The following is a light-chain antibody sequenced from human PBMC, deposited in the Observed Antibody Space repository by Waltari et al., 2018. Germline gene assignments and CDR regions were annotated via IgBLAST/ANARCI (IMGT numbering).Light chain of an antibody. CDR1: QRVGRA. Sequence: EIVLRQSPGTLALSPGERATLSCRASQRVGRAFAWYQQKPGQAPRLLMYDASSRTTGIPGRFRGSGSVTDFSLTISRVEPEDFAVYYCQMYVRLPVTFGQGTKVEVK. CDR2: DAS. CDR3: QMYVRLPVT. J-gene: IGKJ1*01. V-gene: IGKV3-20*01.